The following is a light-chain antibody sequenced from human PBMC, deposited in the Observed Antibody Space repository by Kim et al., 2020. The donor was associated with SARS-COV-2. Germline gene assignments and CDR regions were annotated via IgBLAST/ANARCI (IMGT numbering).Light chain of an antibody. J-gene: IGKJ2*01. CDR1: HTISSAH. CDR3: QQYVASPYT. CDR2: AAS. Sequence: EVVFTQSPGTLSLSPGQRATLSCKASHTISSAHLAWYQHKPGQAPRLLMSAASSRAAGIPDRFSGSGSGTDFTLTITRLEREDFAVYYCQQYVASPYTFGPGTKLEI. V-gene: IGKV3-20*01.